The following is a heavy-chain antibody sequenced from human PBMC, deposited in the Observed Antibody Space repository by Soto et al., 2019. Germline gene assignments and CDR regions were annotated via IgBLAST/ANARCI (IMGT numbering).Heavy chain of an antibody. CDR3: APHAKRDYIFY. CDR1: GGSISSNIYY. J-gene: IGHJ4*02. Sequence: SSETLSLTCAVSGGSISSNIYYWGWIRQPPGKGLEWIGSISFSGSTYYNPSLKSRVTISVDTSKNQFSLNLNSVTAADTAVYYCAPHAKRDYIFYWGQGTLVTVSS. CDR2: ISFSGST. V-gene: IGHV4-39*01.